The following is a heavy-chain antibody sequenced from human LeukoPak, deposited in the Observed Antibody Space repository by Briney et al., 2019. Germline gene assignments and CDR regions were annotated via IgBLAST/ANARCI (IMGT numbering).Heavy chain of an antibody. V-gene: IGHV3-23*01. CDR3: ARDSAAVAVAFDY. CDR1: GFTFSNYA. CDR2: ISGSGHNT. D-gene: IGHD6-19*01. J-gene: IGHJ4*02. Sequence: PGGSLRLSCAASGFTFSNYAMSWVRQAPGKGLEWVSTISGSGHNTYYADSVKGRFTISRDNAKNSLYLQMNSLRAEDTAVYYCARDSAAVAVAFDYWGQGTLVTVSS.